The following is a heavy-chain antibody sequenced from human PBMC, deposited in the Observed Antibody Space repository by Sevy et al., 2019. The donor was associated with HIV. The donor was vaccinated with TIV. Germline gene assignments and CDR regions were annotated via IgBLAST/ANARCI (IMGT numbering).Heavy chain of an antibody. D-gene: IGHD1-26*01. CDR1: GFTVSSNY. CDR2: IYSGGST. CDR3: ARDKWEAISRSFYGMDV. V-gene: IGHV3-66*01. J-gene: IGHJ6*02. Sequence: GGSLRLSCAASGFTVSSNYMSWVRQAPGKGLEWVSVIYSGGSTYYADSVKGRFTISRDNSKNTLYLQMNSLRAEDTAVYYCARDKWEAISRSFYGMDVWGQGTTVTVSS.